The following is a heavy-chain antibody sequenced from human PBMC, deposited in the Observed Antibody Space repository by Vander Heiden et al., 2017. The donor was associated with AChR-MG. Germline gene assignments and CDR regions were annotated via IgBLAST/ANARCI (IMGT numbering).Heavy chain of an antibody. CDR1: GFTFSSYA. Sequence: EVQLLESGGGLVQPGGSLRLSCAASGFTFSSYAMGWVRQAPGKGLEWVSAISGSGGSTYYADSVKGRFTISRDNSKNTLYLQMNSLRAEDTAVYYCAKHGSGGSHGYYYGMDVWGQGTTVTVSS. V-gene: IGHV3-23*01. J-gene: IGHJ6*02. CDR2: ISGSGGST. D-gene: IGHD2-15*01. CDR3: AKHGSGGSHGYYYGMDV.